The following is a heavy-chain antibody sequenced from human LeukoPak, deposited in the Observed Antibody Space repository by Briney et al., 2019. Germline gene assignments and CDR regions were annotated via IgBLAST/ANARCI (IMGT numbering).Heavy chain of an antibody. V-gene: IGHV4-39*01. D-gene: IGHD3-10*01. CDR1: GGSISSSSYY. CDR2: IYYSGST. Sequence: SETLSLTCTVSGGSISSSSYYWGWIRQPPGKGLEWIGSIYYSGSTYYHPSLKSRVTISVDTSKNQFSLKLSSVTAADTAVYYCARGLPDITMVRGGDYGMDVWGQGTTVTVSS. J-gene: IGHJ6*02. CDR3: ARGLPDITMVRGGDYGMDV.